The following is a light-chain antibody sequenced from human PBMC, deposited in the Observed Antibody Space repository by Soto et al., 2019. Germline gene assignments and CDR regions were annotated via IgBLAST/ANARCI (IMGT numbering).Light chain of an antibody. CDR3: HQFGSSPPAFT. CDR1: QSVSTRY. V-gene: IGKV3-20*01. CDR2: GAS. J-gene: IGKJ2*01. Sequence: ESMLTQSPGTLSLSPGEGATLSCRASQSVSTRYLAWYQQKPGQAPRLLIYGASIRATGIPDRFSGSGSGTDFTLTISRLEPEDFAVYYCHQFGSSPPAFTLGQGTKLEI.